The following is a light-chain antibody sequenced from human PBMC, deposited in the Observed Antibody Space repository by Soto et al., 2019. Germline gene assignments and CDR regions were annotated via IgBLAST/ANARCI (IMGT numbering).Light chain of an antibody. V-gene: IGKV3-15*01. Sequence: EIVMTQFPATLSVSPGERATLSCRASQSVSSTLAWYQQKPGQAPRLLFYGASTRATGIPARFSGSGSGTEFTLTISSLQSEDFAVYYCQHYTNWPLTFGQGTKVEIK. CDR1: QSVSST. CDR3: QHYTNWPLT. CDR2: GAS. J-gene: IGKJ1*01.